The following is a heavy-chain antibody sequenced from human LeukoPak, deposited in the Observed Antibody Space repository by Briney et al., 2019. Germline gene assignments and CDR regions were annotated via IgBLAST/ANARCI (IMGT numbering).Heavy chain of an antibody. CDR1: GFAFSNYG. CDR2: ISSSSIYI. J-gene: IGHJ5*02. D-gene: IGHD3-3*01. CDR3: ARVLEWLLPWFDP. V-gene: IGHV3-21*01. Sequence: GGSLRLSCAASGFAFSNYGMNWVRQAPGKGLEWVSSISSSSIYIYYADSLKGRFTISRDNAKNSLYLQMNSLRAEDTAVYYCARVLEWLLPWFDPWGQGTLVTVSS.